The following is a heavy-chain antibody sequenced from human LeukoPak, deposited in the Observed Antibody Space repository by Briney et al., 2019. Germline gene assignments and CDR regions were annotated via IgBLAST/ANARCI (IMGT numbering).Heavy chain of an antibody. CDR1: GFSVSSNY. CDR3: ARGFVQTGYSSSSYVH. V-gene: IGHV3-66*01. J-gene: IGHJ4*02. Sequence: GGSLRLSCTASGFSVSSNYMSWVRQAPGKGLEWVSVMFASGSTYYADSVKGRFTFSRDIFRNTLYLQLNSLRVEDTALYYCARGFVQTGYSSSSYVHWGQGTLVTVSS. D-gene: IGHD6-13*01. CDR2: MFASGST.